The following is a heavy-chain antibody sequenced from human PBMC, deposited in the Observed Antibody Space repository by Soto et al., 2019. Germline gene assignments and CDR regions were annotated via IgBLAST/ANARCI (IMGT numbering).Heavy chain of an antibody. V-gene: IGHV4-61*08. Sequence: TLSLTCTVSGGSVSSGDYYWSWIRQPPGKGLEWIGYIYYSGNTNYNPSLKSRVIISVDTSKNLFSLKLTSVTAADTAVYYCARIPVDTSMIYWLEPWGQGTLVTVSS. CDR2: IYYSGNT. CDR1: GGSVSSGDYY. CDR3: ARIPVDTSMIYWLEP. J-gene: IGHJ5*02. D-gene: IGHD5-18*01.